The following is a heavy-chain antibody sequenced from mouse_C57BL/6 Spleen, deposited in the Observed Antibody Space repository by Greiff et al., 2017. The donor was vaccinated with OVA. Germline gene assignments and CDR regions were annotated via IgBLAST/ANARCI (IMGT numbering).Heavy chain of an antibody. J-gene: IGHJ3*01. D-gene: IGHD2-4*01. Sequence: QVQLQQPGAELVRPGSSVKLSCKASGYTFTSYWMDWVKQRPGQGLEWIGNIYPSDSETHYNQKFKDKATLTVDKSSSTAYMQLSSLTSEDSAVYYCARGEVYYDYDERAWFAYWGQGTLVTVSA. V-gene: IGHV1-61*01. CDR3: ARGEVYYDYDERAWFAY. CDR1: GYTFTSYW. CDR2: IYPSDSET.